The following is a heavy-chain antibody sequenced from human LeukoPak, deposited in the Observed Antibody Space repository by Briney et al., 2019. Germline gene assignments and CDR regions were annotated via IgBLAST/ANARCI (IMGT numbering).Heavy chain of an antibody. Sequence: GGSLRLSCAASGFIFNNFGLIWVRQAPGKGLEWVSAISTDGGGTTYADFVKGRFTISRDNSRNTLYLQMNSLRAEDTALYYCAKGGSGYFLDLWGQGTLVTVSS. CDR1: GFIFNNFG. V-gene: IGHV3-23*01. CDR3: AKGGSGYFLDL. J-gene: IGHJ5*02. CDR2: ISTDGGGT. D-gene: IGHD3-22*01.